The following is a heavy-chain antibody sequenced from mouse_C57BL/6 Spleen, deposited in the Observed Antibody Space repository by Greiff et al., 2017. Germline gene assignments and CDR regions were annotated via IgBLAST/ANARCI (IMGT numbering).Heavy chain of an antibody. Sequence: VKLQESGPELVKPGASVKISCKASGYSFTSYYIHWVKQRPGQGLEWIGWIYPGSGNTKYNEKFKGKATLTADTSSSTAYMQLSSLTSEDSAVYYCARGDSNLRYFDVWGTGTTVTVSS. CDR2: IYPGSGNT. J-gene: IGHJ1*03. V-gene: IGHV1-66*01. CDR1: GYSFTSYY. CDR3: ARGDSNLRYFDV. D-gene: IGHD2-5*01.